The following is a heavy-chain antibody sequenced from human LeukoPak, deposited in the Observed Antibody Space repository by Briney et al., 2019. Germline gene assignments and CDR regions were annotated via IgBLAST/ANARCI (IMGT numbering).Heavy chain of an antibody. V-gene: IGHV1-2*04. J-gene: IGHJ4*02. CDR1: GYTFTGYY. CDR2: INPNSGGT. CDR3: ARGRGYSYGTPDY. Sequence: ASVKVSCKASGYTFTGYYMHWVRQAPGQGLEWMGWINPNSGGTNYAQKFQGWVTMTRDTSISTAYMELCRLRSDDTAVYYCARGRGYSYGTPDYWGQGTLVTVSS. D-gene: IGHD5-18*01.